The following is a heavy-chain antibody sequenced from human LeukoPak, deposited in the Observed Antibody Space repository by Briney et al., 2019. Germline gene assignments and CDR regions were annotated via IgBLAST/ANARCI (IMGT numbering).Heavy chain of an antibody. D-gene: IGHD1-26*01. Sequence: SETLSLTCAVSGGPFSHYCWTWIRQPPGKGLEWIGEINENGNTNYDPSLKSRVTISVDTSRNHFSLNLTSVTAADTAVYYCASRIGRYLYYFGMDVWGQGTTVTVSS. CDR1: GGPFSHYC. CDR2: INENGNT. V-gene: IGHV4-34*01. CDR3: ASRIGRYLYYFGMDV. J-gene: IGHJ6*02.